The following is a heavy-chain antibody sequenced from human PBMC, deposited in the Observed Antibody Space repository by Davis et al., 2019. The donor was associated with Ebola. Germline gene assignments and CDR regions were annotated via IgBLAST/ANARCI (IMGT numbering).Heavy chain of an antibody. CDR2: IYFSGNT. D-gene: IGHD3-22*01. V-gene: IGHV4-59*01. CDR1: GGSISSYY. J-gene: IGHJ4*02. CDR3: ARGFDYYDSMGYRHFFDY. Sequence: LRLSCTVSGGSISSYYWNWIRQPPGKGLEWIGNIYFSGNTKYSPSLKSRVTMSVDTSKNQFFLKLNSVSAADTAVYYCARGFDYYDSMGYRHFFDYWGQGTLATVSS.